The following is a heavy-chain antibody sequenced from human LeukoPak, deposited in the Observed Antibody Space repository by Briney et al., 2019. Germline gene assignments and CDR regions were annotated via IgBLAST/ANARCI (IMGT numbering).Heavy chain of an antibody. Sequence: GGSLRLSCAASGFTFSSYEMTWVRQAPGKGLEWVSYISSSGSTIYYADSVKGRFTISRDNAKNSLYLQMNSLRAEDTAVYYCAELGITMVGGVWGKGTTVTISS. CDR1: GFTFSSYE. J-gene: IGHJ6*04. CDR3: AELGITMVGGV. CDR2: ISSSGSTI. V-gene: IGHV3-48*03. D-gene: IGHD3-10*02.